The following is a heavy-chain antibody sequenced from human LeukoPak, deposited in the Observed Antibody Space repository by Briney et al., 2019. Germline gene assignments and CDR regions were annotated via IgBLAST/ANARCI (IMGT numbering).Heavy chain of an antibody. V-gene: IGHV4-31*03. J-gene: IGHJ4*02. D-gene: IGHD3-22*01. CDR1: GGSISSGGYY. CDR2: IYYSGST. Sequence: SETLSLTCTVSGGSISSGGYYWSWIRQHPGKGLEWIGYIYYSGSTYYNPSLKSRVTISVDTSKNQFSLKLSSVTAADTAVYYSARVDGYYYDSSGYDLWGQGTLVTVSS. CDR3: ARVDGYYYDSSGYDL.